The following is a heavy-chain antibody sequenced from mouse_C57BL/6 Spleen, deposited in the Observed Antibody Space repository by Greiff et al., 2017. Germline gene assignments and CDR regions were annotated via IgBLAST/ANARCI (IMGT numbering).Heavy chain of an antibody. Sequence: EVKLVESGGGLVKPGGSLKLSCAASGFTFSSYAMSWVRQTPEKRLEWVATISDGGSYTYYPDNVKGRFTISRDNAKNNLYLQMRHLKSEDTAMYYCARDQGDYTWFAYWGQGTLVTVSA. V-gene: IGHV5-4*01. CDR3: ARDQGDYTWFAY. CDR1: GFTFSSYA. J-gene: IGHJ3*01. CDR2: ISDGGSYT. D-gene: IGHD2-4*01.